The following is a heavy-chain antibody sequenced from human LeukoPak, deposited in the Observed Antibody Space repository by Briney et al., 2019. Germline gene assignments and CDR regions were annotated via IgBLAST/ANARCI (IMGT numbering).Heavy chain of an antibody. J-gene: IGHJ4*02. CDR2: ISSNGGST. D-gene: IGHD4-17*01. V-gene: IGHV3-64*01. CDR1: GFTLNSYA. CDR3: ARARNDYGDYFFDY. Sequence: AGSLRLSCAASGFTLNSYAMHWLRPAPGKGLVYVTGISSNGGSTYYANYVKGSFTISRDNSKNTLYLQMDNLRAEDMAVYYCARARNDYGDYFFDYWGQGTLVTVSS.